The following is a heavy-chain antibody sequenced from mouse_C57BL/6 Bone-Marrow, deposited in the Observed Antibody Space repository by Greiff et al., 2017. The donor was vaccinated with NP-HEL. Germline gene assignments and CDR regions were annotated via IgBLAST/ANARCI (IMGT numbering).Heavy chain of an antibody. V-gene: IGHV1-53*01. Sequence: QVHVKQPGTELVKPGASVKLSCKASGYTFTSYWMHWVKQRPGQGLEWIGNINPSNGGTNYNEKFKSKATLTVDKSSSTAYMQLSSLTSEDSAVYYCARGGGYYYAMDYWGQGTSVTVSS. J-gene: IGHJ4*01. CDR1: GYTFTSYW. CDR2: INPSNGGT. CDR3: ARGGGYYYAMDY. D-gene: IGHD2-2*01.